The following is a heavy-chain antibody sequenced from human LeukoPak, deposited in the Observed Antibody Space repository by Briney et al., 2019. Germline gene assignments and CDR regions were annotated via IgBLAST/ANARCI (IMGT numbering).Heavy chain of an antibody. CDR1: GFTFSSYA. CDR2: ISYDGSNK. D-gene: IGHD3-10*01. CDR3: GRDRSRIYY. J-gene: IGHJ4*02. Sequence: GGSLRLSCAASGFTFSSYAMHWVRQAPGKGLEWVAVISYDGSNKYYADSVKGRFTISRDNTKNSLYLQINSLRAEDTAVYYCGRDRSRIYYCGQGTLVTVSS. V-gene: IGHV3-30*04.